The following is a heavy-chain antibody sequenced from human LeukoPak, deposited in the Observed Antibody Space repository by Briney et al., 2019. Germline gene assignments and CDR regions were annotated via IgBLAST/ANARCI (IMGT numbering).Heavy chain of an antibody. Sequence: PSETLSLTCAVSGYSINSGYSWTWLRQRPGKGLEWIGNIYHSGYAYYNPSLKSRVTISLDASKNPFSLRLSSVTAADTAVYYCARSSSTGSYWADYWGQGTLVTVSS. D-gene: IGHD1-26*01. CDR2: IYHSGYA. CDR1: GYSINSGYS. V-gene: IGHV4-38-2*01. CDR3: ARSSSTGSYWADY. J-gene: IGHJ4*02.